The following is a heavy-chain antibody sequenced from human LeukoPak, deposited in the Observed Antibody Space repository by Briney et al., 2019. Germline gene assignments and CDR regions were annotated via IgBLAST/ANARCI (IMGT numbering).Heavy chain of an antibody. V-gene: IGHV1-2*02. CDR2: INPNSGDT. D-gene: IGHD3-22*01. CDR3: ARAYTGNYDSSGYLSYFDY. CDR1: GYTFTAYY. J-gene: IGHJ4*02. Sequence: GASVKVSCKASGYTFTAYYMHWVRLAPGQGLEWMGWINPNSGDTNYAQKFQGRVTMTRDTSISTAYMELSRLRSDDTAVYYCARAYTGNYDSSGYLSYFDYWGQGTLVTVSS.